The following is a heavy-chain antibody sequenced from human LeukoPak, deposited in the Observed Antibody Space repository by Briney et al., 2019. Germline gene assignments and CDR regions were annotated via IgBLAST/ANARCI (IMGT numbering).Heavy chain of an antibody. CDR3: ARDRYGRPMGYYFDY. J-gene: IGHJ4*02. D-gene: IGHD3-9*01. V-gene: IGHV3-21*01. CDR1: GFTFSSYS. Sequence: GGSLRLSCAASGFTFSSYSMNWVRQAPGKGLEWVSSISSSSSYIYYADSVKGRFTISRDNAKNSLYLQMNSLRAEDTAVYYCARDRYGRPMGYYFDYWGQGTLVIVSS. CDR2: ISSSSSYI.